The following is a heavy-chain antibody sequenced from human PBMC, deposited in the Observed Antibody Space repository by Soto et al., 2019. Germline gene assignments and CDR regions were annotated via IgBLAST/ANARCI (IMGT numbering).Heavy chain of an antibody. CDR2: ISYDGSNK. CDR1: GFTFSSYA. V-gene: IGHV3-30-3*01. J-gene: IGHJ6*02. CDR3: ASLVTAIRSLGVDI. D-gene: IGHD2-21*02. Sequence: QVQLVESGGGVVQPGRSLRLSCAASGFTFSSYAMHWVRQAPGKGLEWVSIISYDGSNKYYADSVEGRFTISRDNSKNTLYLQMNSLRAEDTAVYYCASLVTAIRSLGVDIWGQGTTVTVSS.